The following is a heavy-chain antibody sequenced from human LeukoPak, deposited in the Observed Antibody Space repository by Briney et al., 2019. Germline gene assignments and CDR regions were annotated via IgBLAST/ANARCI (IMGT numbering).Heavy chain of an antibody. D-gene: IGHD3-3*01. J-gene: IGHJ5*02. CDR3: ARSPGFLGSPTLFDP. CDR2: ISYDGSNK. CDR1: GFTFSSYA. V-gene: IGHV3-30-3*01. Sequence: GRSLRLSCAASGFTFSSYATHWVRQAPGKGLEWVAVISYDGSNKYYADSVKGRFTISRDNSKNTLYLQMNSLRAEDTAVYYCARSPGFLGSPTLFDPWGQGTLVTVSS.